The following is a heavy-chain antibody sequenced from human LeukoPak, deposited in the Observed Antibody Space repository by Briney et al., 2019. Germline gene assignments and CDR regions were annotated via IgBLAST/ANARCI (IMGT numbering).Heavy chain of an antibody. J-gene: IGHJ5*02. CDR3: ARGPPLGGATWNWFDP. CDR1: GYTFTNYG. V-gene: IGHV1-18*01. CDR2: ISAYNGNT. D-gene: IGHD1-26*01. Sequence: GASVKVSCKASGYTFTNYGISWVRQAPGQGLEWMGWISAYNGNTNYAQKLQGRVTMTTDTSTSTAYMELRSLRSDDTAVYYCARGPPLGGATWNWFDPWGQGTLVTVSS.